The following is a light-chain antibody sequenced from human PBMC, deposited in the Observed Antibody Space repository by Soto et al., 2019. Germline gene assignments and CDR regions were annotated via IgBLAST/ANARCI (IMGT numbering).Light chain of an antibody. CDR3: QQYYSSVT. CDR1: QTVFHTSYNKDF. CDR2: WAS. V-gene: IGKV4-1*01. J-gene: IGKJ2*01. Sequence: ILRPQSPDSLSVSLGERATINCKSIQTVFHTSYNKDFLAWYQQKAGQPPKLLFYWASTRESGVPARFSGGGSGTDFSLTISSLQPEDVAVYYCQQYYSSVTFGQGTNVDIK.